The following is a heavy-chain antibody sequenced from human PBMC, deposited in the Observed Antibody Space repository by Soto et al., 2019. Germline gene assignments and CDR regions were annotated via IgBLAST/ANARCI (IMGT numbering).Heavy chain of an antibody. D-gene: IGHD3-3*01. Sequence: ASVKVSCKASGYTFTSYGISWVRQAPGQGLEWMGWISAYNGNTNYAQKLQGRVTMTTDTSTSTAYMELRSLRSDDTAVYYCARGSPTRVLRFLEWLVDYWGQATLVTVSS. V-gene: IGHV1-18*01. CDR2: ISAYNGNT. J-gene: IGHJ4*02. CDR3: ARGSPTRVLRFLEWLVDY. CDR1: GYTFTSYG.